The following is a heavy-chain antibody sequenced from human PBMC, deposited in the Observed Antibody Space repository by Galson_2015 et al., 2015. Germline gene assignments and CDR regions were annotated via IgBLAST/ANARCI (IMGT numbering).Heavy chain of an antibody. V-gene: IGHV5-51*01. CDR2: INPGDSDT. CDR3: ARHRAAGGGYYYGMDV. CDR1: GYRFSNYW. Sequence: QSGAEVKKAGESLEISCKTSGYRFSNYWIAWVRQMPGKGLEWMGIINPGDSDTRYSPSLQGQVTISVDKSMNTAYLQWSSLKVSDTAMYYCARHRAAGGGYYYGMDVWGQGTTDTVSS. J-gene: IGHJ6*02. D-gene: IGHD6-13*01.